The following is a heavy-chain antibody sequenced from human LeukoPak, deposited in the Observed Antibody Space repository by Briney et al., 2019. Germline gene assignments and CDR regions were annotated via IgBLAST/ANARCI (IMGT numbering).Heavy chain of an antibody. J-gene: IGHJ3*02. V-gene: IGHV1-69*05. CDR1: GGTFSSYA. CDR3: ASNPHCGGDCYTNDTFDI. Sequence: SVKVSCKASGGTFSSYAISWVRQAPGQGLELMGGIIPIFGTANYAQKFHGRVTITTDESTSTAYMELSSLRSEDTAVYYCASNPHCGGDCYTNDTFDIWGQGTMVTVSS. D-gene: IGHD2-21*02. CDR2: IIPIFGTA.